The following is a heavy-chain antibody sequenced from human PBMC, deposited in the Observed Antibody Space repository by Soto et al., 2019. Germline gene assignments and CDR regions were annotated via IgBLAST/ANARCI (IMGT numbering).Heavy chain of an antibody. Sequence: HPGGSLRLSCAASGFTFSSYWMHWVRQAPGKGLVWVSRINSDGSSTSYADSVKGRFTISRDNAKNTLYLQMNSLRAEDTAVYYCARDGDFWSGYYPPHWFDPWGQGTLVTVSS. CDR2: INSDGSST. CDR3: ARDGDFWSGYYPPHWFDP. V-gene: IGHV3-74*01. D-gene: IGHD3-3*01. CDR1: GFTFSSYW. J-gene: IGHJ5*02.